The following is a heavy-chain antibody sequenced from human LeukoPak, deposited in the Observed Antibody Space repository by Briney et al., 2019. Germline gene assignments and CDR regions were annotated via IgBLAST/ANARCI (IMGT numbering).Heavy chain of an antibody. J-gene: IGHJ6*03. CDR3: ARGPEWESGGWYPPHYYYYMDV. Sequence: SETLSLTCTVSGGSISSYYWSWIRQPAGKGLEWIGRIYTSGSTNYNPSLKSRVTISVDTSKNQFSLKLSSVTAADTAVYYCARGPEWESGGWYPPHYYYYMDVWGKGTTVTVSS. CDR2: IYTSGST. D-gene: IGHD6-19*01. CDR1: GGSISSYY. V-gene: IGHV4-4*07.